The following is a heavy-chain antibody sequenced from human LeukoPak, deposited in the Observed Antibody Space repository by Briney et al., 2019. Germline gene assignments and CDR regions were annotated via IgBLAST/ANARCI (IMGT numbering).Heavy chain of an antibody. Sequence: GGSLRLSCAASGFTVSSNYMSWVRQAPGKGLEWVSVIYSGGSTYYADSVKGRFTISRDNSKNTLYLQMNSLRAEDTAVYYCARDSTGGYYMDVWGKGTTVTISS. CDR1: GFTVSSNY. CDR2: IYSGGST. D-gene: IGHD3-16*01. CDR3: ARDSTGGYYMDV. J-gene: IGHJ6*03. V-gene: IGHV3-53*01.